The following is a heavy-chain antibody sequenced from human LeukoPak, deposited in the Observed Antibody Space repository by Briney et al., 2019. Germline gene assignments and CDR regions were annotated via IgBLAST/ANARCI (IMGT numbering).Heavy chain of an antibody. CDR1: GFTFSSYS. Sequence: GGSLRLSCAASGFTFSSYSMNWVRQAPGKGLEWVSSISSSSSYIYYADSVKGRFTISRDNAKNSLYLQMNSLRAEDTAVYYCARDLGGRYGDYSAFDIWGQGTMVTVSS. J-gene: IGHJ3*02. V-gene: IGHV3-21*01. CDR2: ISSSSSYI. D-gene: IGHD4-17*01. CDR3: ARDLGGRYGDYSAFDI.